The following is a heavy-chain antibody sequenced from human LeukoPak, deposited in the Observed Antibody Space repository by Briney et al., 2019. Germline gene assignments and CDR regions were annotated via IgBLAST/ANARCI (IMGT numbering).Heavy chain of an antibody. Sequence: ASVKVSCKASGYTFTSYAMNWVRQAPGQGLEWMGWINTNTGNPTYAQGFTGRFVFSLDTSVSTAYLQISSLKAEDTAVYYCARDQGGGYSSSWFPGGLPYWGQGTLVTVSS. CDR2: INTNTGNP. CDR1: GYTFTSYA. V-gene: IGHV7-4-1*02. D-gene: IGHD6-13*01. J-gene: IGHJ4*02. CDR3: ARDQGGGYSSSWFPGGLPY.